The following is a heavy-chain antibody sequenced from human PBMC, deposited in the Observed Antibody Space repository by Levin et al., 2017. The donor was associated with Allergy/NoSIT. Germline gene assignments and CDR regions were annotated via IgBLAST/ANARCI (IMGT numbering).Heavy chain of an antibody. CDR1: GGSISSHY. CDR3: ATMTGGY. Sequence: GSLRLSCTVSGGSISSHYWSWIRQPPGKGLEWIGYIYYSGSTNYNPSLKSRVTISVDTSKNQFSLRLTSVTAADTAVYYCATMTGGYWGQGTLVTVSS. CDR2: IYYSGST. V-gene: IGHV4-59*11. J-gene: IGHJ4*02. D-gene: IGHD3-9*01.